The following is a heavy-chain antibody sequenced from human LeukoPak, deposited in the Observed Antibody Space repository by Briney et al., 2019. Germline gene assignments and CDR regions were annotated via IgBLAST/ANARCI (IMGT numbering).Heavy chain of an antibody. V-gene: IGHV3-33*01. D-gene: IGHD1-26*01. CDR2: IWYDGSNK. Sequence: GGSLRLSCAASGFTFSSYGMHWVRQAPGKGLEWVAVIWYDGSNKYYADSVKGRFTISRDNSKNTLYLQMNSLRAEDTAVYYCARDWSGSRFINYYYYGMDVWGQGTTVTVSS. J-gene: IGHJ6*02. CDR3: ARDWSGSRFINYYYYGMDV. CDR1: GFTFSSYG.